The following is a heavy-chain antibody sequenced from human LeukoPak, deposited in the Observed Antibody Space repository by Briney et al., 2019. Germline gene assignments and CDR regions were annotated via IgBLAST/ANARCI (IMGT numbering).Heavy chain of an antibody. D-gene: IGHD1-14*01. CDR2: IRSKANSYAT. CDR1: GFSFSWSA. CDR3: TRVGRTSPYYYYYYMDV. Sequence: GGSMRLSCAASGFSFSWSAIHWVRQASGKGLEWVGCIRSKANSYATAYSASVKGRFTISRDDSKNTAYLQMNSLKTEDTAVYYCTRVGRTSPYYYYYYMDVWGKGTTVTVSS. J-gene: IGHJ6*03. V-gene: IGHV3-73*01.